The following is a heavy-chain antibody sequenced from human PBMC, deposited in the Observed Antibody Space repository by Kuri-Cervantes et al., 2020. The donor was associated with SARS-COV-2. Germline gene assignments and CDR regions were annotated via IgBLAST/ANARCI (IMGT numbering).Heavy chain of an antibody. CDR3: AGTTEGLRFPYYYYYYGMDV. V-gene: IGHV4-59*01. D-gene: IGHD3-3*01. CDR1: GRHISGYY. Sequence: SGTLSLTCIVSGRHISGYYWSWIRQLPGKELEWIGHIYYSGDSNYNQALKRRVTIPVDTSKNQFSLKLSSGTAADTAVYYCAGTTEGLRFPYYYYYYGMDVWGQGTTVTVSS. J-gene: IGHJ6*02. CDR2: IYYSGDS.